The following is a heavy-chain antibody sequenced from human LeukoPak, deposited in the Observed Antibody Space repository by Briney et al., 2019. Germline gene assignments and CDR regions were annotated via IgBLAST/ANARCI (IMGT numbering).Heavy chain of an antibody. Sequence: GGSLRLSCAASGFTFSSYGMPWVRQAPGKGLEWVAVIWYDGSNKYYADSVKGRFTISRDNSKNTLYLQMNSLRAEDTAVYYCARDLIPQRSFSEWDFDYWGQGTLATVSS. CDR2: IWYDGSNK. CDR1: GFTFSSYG. J-gene: IGHJ4*02. CDR3: ARDLIPQRSFSEWDFDY. V-gene: IGHV3-33*01. D-gene: IGHD3-16*01.